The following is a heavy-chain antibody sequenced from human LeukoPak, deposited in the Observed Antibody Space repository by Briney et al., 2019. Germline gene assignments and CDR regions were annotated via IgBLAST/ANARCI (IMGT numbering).Heavy chain of an antibody. Sequence: SETLSLTCTVSGGSISSYYWSWIRQPAGKGLEWIGRIYTSGSTNYNPSLKSRVTMSVDTSKNQFSLKLSSVTAADTAVYYCARVEYSNYVNWFDPWGQGTLVTVSS. CDR2: IYTSGST. D-gene: IGHD4-11*01. J-gene: IGHJ5*02. CDR3: ARVEYSNYVNWFDP. V-gene: IGHV4-4*07. CDR1: GGSISSYY.